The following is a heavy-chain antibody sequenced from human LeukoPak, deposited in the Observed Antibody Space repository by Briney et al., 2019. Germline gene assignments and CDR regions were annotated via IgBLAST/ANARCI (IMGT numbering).Heavy chain of an antibody. CDR3: VRSWSAVLGMKIVVVPAAPEGALGY. J-gene: IGHJ4*02. CDR1: GGTFSSYA. D-gene: IGHD2-2*01. Sequence: GSSVKVSCKASGGTFSSYAISWVRQAPGQGLEWMGGIIPIFGTANYAQKFQGRVTITADESTSTAYMELSSLRSEDTAVYYCVRSWSAVLGMKIVVVPAAPEGALGYWGQGTLVTVSS. CDR2: IIPIFGTA. V-gene: IGHV1-69*01.